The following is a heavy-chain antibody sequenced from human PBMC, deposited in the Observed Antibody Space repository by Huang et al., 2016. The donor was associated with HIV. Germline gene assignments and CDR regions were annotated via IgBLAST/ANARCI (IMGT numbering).Heavy chain of an antibody. CDR3: VRDQGRLAVGGIDNWFDP. CDR2: VYDRGTT. CDR1: GDSVSSHS. J-gene: IGHJ5*02. D-gene: IGHD6-19*01. Sequence: QVRLQESGPGLVKPSETLSLSCTVSGDSVSSHSWGWIRHPPGKGLEWIWTVYDRGTTKFNPRLKSRITISVDTSKNGFSLNITSVSAADTAMYFCVRDQGRLAVGGIDNWFDPWDQGALVTVSS. V-gene: IGHV4-59*02.